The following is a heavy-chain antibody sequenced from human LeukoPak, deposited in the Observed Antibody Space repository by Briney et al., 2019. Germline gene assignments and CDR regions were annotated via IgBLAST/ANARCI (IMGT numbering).Heavy chain of an antibody. D-gene: IGHD3-9*01. J-gene: IGHJ3*02. Sequence: GRSLRLSCAASGFTFSSSGMHWVHQAPGKGLEWVAVISYDGSNKFYADSVKGRFTISRDNSKNTLYLQMNSLRAEDTAVYYCAKTRYFDWFDAFDIWGQGTMVTVSS. CDR3: AKTRYFDWFDAFDI. CDR1: GFTFSSSG. CDR2: ISYDGSNK. V-gene: IGHV3-30*18.